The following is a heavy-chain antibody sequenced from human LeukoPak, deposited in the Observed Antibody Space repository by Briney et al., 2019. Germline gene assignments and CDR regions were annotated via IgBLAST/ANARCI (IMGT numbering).Heavy chain of an antibody. CDR3: ARVKGSITMVRGVISHAGGYFDY. CDR2: ISAYNGNT. D-gene: IGHD3-10*01. CDR1: GYTFTSYG. V-gene: IGHV1-18*01. J-gene: IGHJ4*02. Sequence: ASVKVSCKASGYTFTSYGISWVRQAPGQGLEWMGWISAYNGNTNYAQRLQGRVTMTTDTSTSTAYMELRSLRSGDTAVYYCARVKGSITMVRGVISHAGGYFDYWGQGTLVTVSS.